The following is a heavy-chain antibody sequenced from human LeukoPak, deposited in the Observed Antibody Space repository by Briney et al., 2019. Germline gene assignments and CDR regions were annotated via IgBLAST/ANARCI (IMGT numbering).Heavy chain of an antibody. V-gene: IGHV4-4*07. Sequence: SETLSLTCTVSGGSISSYHWSWIRQPAGKGLDWIGRIYDRGSTNYNPSLKTRVTMSVDTSKNQFSLKLSSVTAADTAVYYCARDDGDDLYWGHGTLVTVSS. CDR3: ARDDGDDLY. CDR1: GGSISSYH. D-gene: IGHD4-17*01. CDR2: IYDRGST. J-gene: IGHJ4*01.